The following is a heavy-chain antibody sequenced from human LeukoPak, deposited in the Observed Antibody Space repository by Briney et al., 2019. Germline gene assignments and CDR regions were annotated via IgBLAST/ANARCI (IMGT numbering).Heavy chain of an antibody. CDR1: GFTFSYYY. CDR3: SRALSYGPVDY. CDR2: IRNKANGGTT. J-gene: IGHJ4*02. V-gene: IGHV3-22*01. D-gene: IGHD5-18*01. Sequence: GGSLRLSCAASGFTFSYYYMSGVRQAPGKGLEWVGFIRNKANGGTTEQTTSVKGRFTISRDDSKGITYLQMKSLKTEDTAVYYCSRALSYGPVDYWGQGTLVTVSS.